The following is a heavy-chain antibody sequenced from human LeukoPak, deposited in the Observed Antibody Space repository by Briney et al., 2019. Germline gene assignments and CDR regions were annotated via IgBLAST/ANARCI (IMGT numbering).Heavy chain of an antibody. CDR2: ISGSDGST. V-gene: IGHV3-23*01. CDR1: GFRFSSYT. D-gene: IGHD2-15*01. J-gene: IGHJ4*02. CDR3: AKGRGYCTGGSCYSDY. Sequence: GGSLRLSCAASGFRFSSYTMNWVRQAPGKGLEWVSTISGSDGSTYYADSVKGRFTISRDNSKNTLYLQMNSLRVEDTAIYYCAKGRGYCTGGSCYSDYWGQGTLVTVSS.